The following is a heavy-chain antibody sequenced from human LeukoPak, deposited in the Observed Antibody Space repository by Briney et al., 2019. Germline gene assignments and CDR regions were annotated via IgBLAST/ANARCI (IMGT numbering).Heavy chain of an antibody. CDR3: ARHYCSSTSCSPRWFDY. D-gene: IGHD2-2*01. CDR1: GGSISSNY. CDR2: IYYSGST. J-gene: IGHJ4*02. V-gene: IGHV4-59*08. Sequence: SETLSLTCTVSGGSISSNYWSGIRQPPGKGLEWIGYIYYSGSTNYNPSLKSRVTISVDTSKNQFSLKLSSVTAADTAVYYCARHYCSSTSCSPRWFDYWGQGTLVTVSS.